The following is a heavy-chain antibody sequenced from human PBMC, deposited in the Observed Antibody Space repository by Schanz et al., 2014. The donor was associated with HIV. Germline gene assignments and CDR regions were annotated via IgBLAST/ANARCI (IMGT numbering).Heavy chain of an antibody. CDR1: GFTFTNFY. Sequence: QVQLVQSGAEVKKPGASVKVSCKASGFTFTNFYMHWARQAPGQGLEWMGIINLSGGSTIYAQRFQGRVSLTRDTSTSTVYMELSSLTSEDTAVYYCARDLGEWELPQYWGQGTLVIVSS. CDR2: INLSGGST. CDR3: ARDLGEWELPQY. J-gene: IGHJ4*02. D-gene: IGHD3-16*01. V-gene: IGHV1-46*01.